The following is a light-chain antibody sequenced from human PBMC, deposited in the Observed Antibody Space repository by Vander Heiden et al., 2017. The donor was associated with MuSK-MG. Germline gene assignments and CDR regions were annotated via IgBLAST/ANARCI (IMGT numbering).Light chain of an antibody. CDR1: QDIDSH. J-gene: IGKJ1*01. Sequence: DIQMTQSPSSLSASVGDRVTTTCRASQDIDSHVNWYQQKSGKAPEVLIFAASRLQSGVPARFSGSGSGTDFSLTITSLRPEDFATYYCQQSYSMPRTFGQGTRVEVK. CDR2: AAS. V-gene: IGKV1-39*01. CDR3: QQSYSMPRT.